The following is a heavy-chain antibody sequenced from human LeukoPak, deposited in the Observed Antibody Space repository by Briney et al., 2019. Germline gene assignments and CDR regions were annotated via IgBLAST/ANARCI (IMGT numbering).Heavy chain of an antibody. CDR2: ISYDGSNK. CDR3: AKIIAAPGTFGGGYFDF. CDR1: GFTFSSYA. J-gene: IGHJ4*02. D-gene: IGHD6-13*01. V-gene: IGHV3-30*18. Sequence: PGGSLRLSCAASGFTFSSYAMSWVRQAPGKGLEWVAVISYDGSNKYYADSVKGRFTISRDNSKNTLYLQMNSLRAEDTAVYYCAKIIAAPGTFGGGYFDFWGQGTLVTVSS.